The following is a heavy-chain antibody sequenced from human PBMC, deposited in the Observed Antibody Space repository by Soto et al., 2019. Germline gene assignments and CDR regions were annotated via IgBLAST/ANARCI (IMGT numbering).Heavy chain of an antibody. D-gene: IGHD1-26*01. J-gene: IGHJ4*02. V-gene: IGHV1-18*01. CDR3: ARDGRYSGSYGGYYFDY. CDR2: ISANTGNT. Sequence: ASVKVSCKASGGTFSSYTISWVRQAPGQGLEWMGWISANTGNTNFAQKLQGRVTMTTDTSTSTAYMELRSLRSDDTAVYYCARDGRYSGSYGGYYFDYWGQGTLVTVSS. CDR1: GGTFSSYT.